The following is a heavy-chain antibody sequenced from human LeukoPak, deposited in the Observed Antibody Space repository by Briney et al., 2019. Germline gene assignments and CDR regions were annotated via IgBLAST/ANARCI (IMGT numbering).Heavy chain of an antibody. CDR1: GFTFSNYA. CDR3: AQGGLKWLDY. J-gene: IGHJ4*02. CDR2: ISGSGDST. D-gene: IGHD2-15*01. V-gene: IGHV3-23*01. Sequence: PGGSLRLSCAASGFTFSNYAMSWVRQAPGKGLEWVSAISGSGDSTYYADSVKGRFTISRDNSKNTLYLQMNSLRAEDTAVYYCAQGGLKWLDYWGQGTLVTVSS.